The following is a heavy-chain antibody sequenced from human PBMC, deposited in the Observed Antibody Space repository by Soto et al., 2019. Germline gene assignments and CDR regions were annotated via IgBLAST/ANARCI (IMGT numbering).Heavy chain of an antibody. D-gene: IGHD5-12*01. CDR3: AKDRRWLQLFHYFDY. Sequence: QVQLVESGGGVVQPGRSLRLSCAASGFTFSSYGMHWVRQAPGKGLEWVAVISYDGSNKYYADSVKGRFTISRDNSKNTLYLQMNSLRAEDTAVYYCAKDRRWLQLFHYFDYWGQGTLVTVSS. CDR1: GFTFSSYG. CDR2: ISYDGSNK. V-gene: IGHV3-30*18. J-gene: IGHJ4*02.